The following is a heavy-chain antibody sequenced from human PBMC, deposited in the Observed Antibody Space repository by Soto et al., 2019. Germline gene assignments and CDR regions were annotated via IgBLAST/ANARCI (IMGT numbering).Heavy chain of an antibody. D-gene: IGHD2-2*01. CDR3: ARQWEYQLPQTRSKYYYYYYMDV. J-gene: IGHJ6*03. CDR2: IYYSGST. V-gene: IGHV4-59*08. Sequence: SETLSLTCTVSGGSISSYYWSWIRQPPGKGLEWIGYIYYSGSTNYNPSLKSRVTISVDTSKNQFSLKLSSVTAADTAVYYCARQWEYQLPQTRSKYYYYYYMDVWGKGTTVTVSS. CDR1: GGSISSYY.